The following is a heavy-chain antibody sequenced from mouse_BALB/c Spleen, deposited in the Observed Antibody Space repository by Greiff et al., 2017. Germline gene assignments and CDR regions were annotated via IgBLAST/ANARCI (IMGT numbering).Heavy chain of an antibody. CDR1: GFSLTDYG. Sequence: VQLVESGPGLVAPSQCLSITCTASGFSLTDYGVSWVRQPPGKGLEWLGVIWGGGSTYYNSALKSRLSISKDNSKSQVFLKMNSLQTDDTAVYYCAEQGDYDGDGVDYWGQGTTLTVSS. V-gene: IGHV2-6-5*01. D-gene: IGHD2-4*01. J-gene: IGHJ2*01. CDR3: AEQGDYDGDGVDY. CDR2: IWGGGST.